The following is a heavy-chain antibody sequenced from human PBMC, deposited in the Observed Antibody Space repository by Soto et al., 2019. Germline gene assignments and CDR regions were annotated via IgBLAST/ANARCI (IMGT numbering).Heavy chain of an antibody. CDR1: GFTFSSYG. CDR3: ARGPQYYYYGMDV. CDR2: IWYDGSNK. J-gene: IGHJ6*02. V-gene: IGHV3-33*01. Sequence: QVQLVESGGGVVQPGRSLRLSCAASGFTFSSYGMHWVRQAPGKGLEWVAVIWYDGSNKYYADSVKGRFTISRDNSKNTLYLQMNSLRAEDTAVYYCARGPQYYYYGMDVWGQGTTVTVSS.